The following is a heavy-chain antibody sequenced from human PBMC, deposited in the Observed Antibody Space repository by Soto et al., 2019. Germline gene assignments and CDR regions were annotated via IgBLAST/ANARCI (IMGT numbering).Heavy chain of an antibody. Sequence: ASVKVSCKASGYTFTGYYMHWVRQAPGQGLEWMGWINPNSGGTNYAQKFQGWVTMTRDTSISTAYMELSRLRSDDTAVYYCARGQYCSSTSCSALYYYGMDVRGQGTTGTVSS. V-gene: IGHV1-2*04. CDR2: INPNSGGT. D-gene: IGHD2-2*01. J-gene: IGHJ6*02. CDR3: ARGQYCSSTSCSALYYYGMDV. CDR1: GYTFTGYY.